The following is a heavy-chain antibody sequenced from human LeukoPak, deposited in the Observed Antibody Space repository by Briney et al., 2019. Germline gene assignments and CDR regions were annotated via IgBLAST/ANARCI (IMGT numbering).Heavy chain of an antibody. CDR2: IYTSDSDI. V-gene: IGHV5-51*01. Sequence: GESLKISCKGSGYIFTENWVGWVRQMPGQGLERMGIIYTSDSDIRYGPSSQGQVTISADKYISTAYLQWSSLKASDTAMYYCARHRWAVGATDDAFDIWGQGTMVIVSS. D-gene: IGHD1-26*01. CDR3: ARHRWAVGATDDAFDI. J-gene: IGHJ3*02. CDR1: GYIFTENW.